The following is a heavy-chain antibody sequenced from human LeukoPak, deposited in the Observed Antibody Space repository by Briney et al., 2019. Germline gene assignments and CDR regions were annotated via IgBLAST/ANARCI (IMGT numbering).Heavy chain of an antibody. CDR1: GFSFGDHA. Sequence: GGSLRLSCAASGFSFGDHAMHWVRQAPGRGLEWVSLISGDGGSTYYANSVKGRFTISRDNSKNTLYLQMGSLRAEDMAVYYCVNYGMDVWGQGTTVTVSS. CDR3: VNYGMDV. CDR2: ISGDGGST. J-gene: IGHJ6*02. V-gene: IGHV3-43*02.